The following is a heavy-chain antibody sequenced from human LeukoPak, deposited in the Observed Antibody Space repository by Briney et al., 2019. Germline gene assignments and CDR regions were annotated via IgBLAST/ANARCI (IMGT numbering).Heavy chain of an antibody. CDR2: ISSNSITT. J-gene: IGHJ4*02. Sequence: GGSLRLSCAASGFTFSSYSMNWVRQAPGKGLEWISYISSNSITTYYADSVKGRFTISRDNAKNSLYLQMNRLRAEDTAVYYCARAPYCSTTSCYVRYFDYWGQGTLVTVSS. CDR1: GFTFSSYS. CDR3: ARAPYCSTTSCYVRYFDY. V-gene: IGHV3-48*01. D-gene: IGHD2-2*01.